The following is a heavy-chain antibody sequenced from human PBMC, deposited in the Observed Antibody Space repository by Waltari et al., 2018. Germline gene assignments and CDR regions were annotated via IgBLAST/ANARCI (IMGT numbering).Heavy chain of an antibody. CDR3: AKDGSASRLVRYYLDS. V-gene: IGHV3-33*04. CDR1: GFTFSRYA. J-gene: IGHJ4*02. Sequence: QVQLVESGGGVVQPGRSLRLSCAASGFTFSRYAMHWVRQAPGKSIAWVAVIGYEGSYKFYADSVKGRFSISRDNPKNTLHLQMDSLRAEDSAIYYCAKDGSASRLVRYYLDSWGPGTLVTVSS. D-gene: IGHD2-8*02. CDR2: IGYEGSYK.